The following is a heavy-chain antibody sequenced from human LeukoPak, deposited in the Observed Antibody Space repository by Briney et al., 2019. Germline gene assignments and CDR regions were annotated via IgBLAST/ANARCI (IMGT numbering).Heavy chain of an antibody. CDR3: ARDLSYGLDY. D-gene: IGHD3-16*01. Sequence: GGSLRLSCAASGFTFSSYWMHWVRQAPGKGLVWVSRINGDGSSISYADSVKGRFTISRDNAKNTLYLQMNSLRAEDTAVYHCARDLSYGLDYWGQGTLLSVSS. V-gene: IGHV3-74*01. CDR2: INGDGSSI. J-gene: IGHJ4*02. CDR1: GFTFSSYW.